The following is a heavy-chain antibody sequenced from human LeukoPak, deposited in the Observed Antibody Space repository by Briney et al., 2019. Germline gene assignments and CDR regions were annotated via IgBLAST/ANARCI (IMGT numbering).Heavy chain of an antibody. CDR2: INSDGSST. V-gene: IGHV3-74*01. D-gene: IGHD1-26*01. J-gene: IGHJ6*03. Sequence: GGSLRLSCTASGFTFSSYWMHWVRQAPGKGLVWVSHINSDGSSTSYADSVKGRFTISRDNAKNTLYLQMNSLRVEDTAVYYCARPVSPGRWELRPAYYYYMDVWGKGTKVTVSS. CDR1: GFTFSSYW. CDR3: ARPVSPGRWELRPAYYYYMDV.